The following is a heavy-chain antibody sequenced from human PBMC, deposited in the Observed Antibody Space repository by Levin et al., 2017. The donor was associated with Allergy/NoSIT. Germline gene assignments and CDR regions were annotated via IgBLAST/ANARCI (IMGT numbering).Heavy chain of an antibody. CDR1: GLTFPGYG. V-gene: IGHV3-33*01. CDR3: ASSPFLSMLPGEIRPSYYYIKV. D-gene: IGHD3-10*01. J-gene: IGHJ6*03. CDR2: ISYDGRNQ. Sequence: GESLKISCVASGLTFPGYGFHWVRQAPGKGLEWVAVISYDGRNQFYADSVKGRSTISRDNSKRTAYLHMSSLRVDDTAVYFCASSPFLSMLPGEIRPSYYYIKVWGEGTTVTVSS.